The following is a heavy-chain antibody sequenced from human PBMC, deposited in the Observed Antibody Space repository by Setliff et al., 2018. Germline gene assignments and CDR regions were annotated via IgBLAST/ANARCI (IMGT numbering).Heavy chain of an antibody. CDR2: FHTGGAT. V-gene: IGHV4-61*09. J-gene: IGHJ5*02. CDR3: ATDGPVLNGDYIS. Sequence: SETLSLTCSVSGGSISSGGFYWSWIRQSAGRGLEWIGHFHTGGATDYNLSLKSRVTISLDSSKNQFSLRLSSVTAADTAVYYCATDGPVLNGDYISWGQGTLVTVSS. D-gene: IGHD3-10*01. CDR1: GGSISSGGFY.